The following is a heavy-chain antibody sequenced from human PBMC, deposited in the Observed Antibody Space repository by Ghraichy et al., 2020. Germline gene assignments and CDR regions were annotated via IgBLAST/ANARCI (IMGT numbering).Heavy chain of an antibody. CDR2: IYYSGST. D-gene: IGHD3-22*01. J-gene: IGHJ4*02. CDR3: ARAESYYYDSSGYYLGPGVYFDY. CDR1: GGSISSGGYS. Sequence: SETLSLTCAVSGGSISSGGYSWSWIRQPPGKGLEWIGYIYYSGSTYYNPSLKSRDTISVDTSKNQFSLKLSSVTAADTAVYYCARAESYYYDSSGYYLGPGVYFDYWGQGTLVTVSS. V-gene: IGHV4-30-4*07.